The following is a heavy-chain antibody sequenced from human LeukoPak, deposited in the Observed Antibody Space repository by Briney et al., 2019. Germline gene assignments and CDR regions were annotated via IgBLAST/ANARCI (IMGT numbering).Heavy chain of an antibody. D-gene: IGHD3-16*01. CDR1: GFTFSSYG. CDR3: AKGGSSLDY. CDR2: IRYDGSNK. V-gene: IGHV3-30*02. J-gene: IGHJ4*02. Sequence: GGSLRLSCAASGFTFSSYGMHWVRQAPGKGLEWVAFIRYDGSNKYYADSLKGRFTISRDNSKNTLYLQMNSLRAEDTAVYYCAKGGSSLDYWGQGTLVTVSS.